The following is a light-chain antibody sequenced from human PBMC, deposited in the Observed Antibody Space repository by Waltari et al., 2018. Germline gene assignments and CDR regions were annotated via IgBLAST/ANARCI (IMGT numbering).Light chain of an antibody. CDR2: GQN. V-gene: IGLV3-19*01. CDR1: SLRTYY. CDR3: NSWDSSINHLV. Sequence: SSELTQDPAVSVALGQTVKITCQGDSLRTYYANWYHQKPGQAPILVIYGQNSRPSGIPDRFSGSNSGNTASLTITGAQAEDEADFYCNSWDSSINHLVFGGGTHLTVL. J-gene: IGLJ2*01.